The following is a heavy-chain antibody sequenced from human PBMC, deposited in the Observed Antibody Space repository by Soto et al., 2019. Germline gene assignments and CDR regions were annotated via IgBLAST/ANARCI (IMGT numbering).Heavy chain of an antibody. CDR2: IYHSGST. J-gene: IGHJ4*02. CDR1: GGSISSGGYS. D-gene: IGHD4-17*01. CDR3: AIAMTTVTSIDY. V-gene: IGHV4-30-2*01. Sequence: PSETLSLTCAVSGGSISSGGYSWSWIRQPPGKGLEWIGYIYHSGSTYYNPSLKSRVTISVDRSKNQFSLKLSSVTAADTAVYYCAIAMTTVTSIDYWGQGTLVTVPS.